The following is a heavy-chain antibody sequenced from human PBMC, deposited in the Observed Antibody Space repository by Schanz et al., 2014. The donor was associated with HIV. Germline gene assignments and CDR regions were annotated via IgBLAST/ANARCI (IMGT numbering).Heavy chain of an antibody. CDR1: GFAFSSYG. V-gene: IGHV3-30*03. CDR2: ISSDGSKK. J-gene: IGHJ6*02. CDR3: ARDSYYDRSRYSGYYYYGMDV. D-gene: IGHD3-9*01. Sequence: QVRLVESGGGVVQPGKSLTLSCAASGFAFSSYGIHWVRQTPGKGLEWVAVISSDGSKKYFRDSVKGRFTVSRDNTDNMVFLQMKGLSVEDTAVYYCARDSYYDRSRYSGYYYYGMDVWGQGTTVTVS.